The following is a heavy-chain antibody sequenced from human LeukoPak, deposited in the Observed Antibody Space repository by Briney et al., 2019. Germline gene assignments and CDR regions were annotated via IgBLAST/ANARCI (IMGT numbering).Heavy chain of an antibody. Sequence: GGSLRLSCAASGFTFSSYAMHWVRQAPGKGLEWVAVISYDGSNKYHADSVKGRFTISRDNSKNTLYLQMNSLRAEDTAVYYCARGPYDSSGYYPDYWGQGTLVTVSS. D-gene: IGHD3-22*01. CDR2: ISYDGSNK. J-gene: IGHJ4*02. CDR3: ARGPYDSSGYYPDY. CDR1: GFTFSSYA. V-gene: IGHV3-30-3*01.